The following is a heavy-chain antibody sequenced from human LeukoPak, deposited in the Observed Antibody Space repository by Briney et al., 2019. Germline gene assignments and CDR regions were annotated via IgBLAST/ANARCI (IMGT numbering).Heavy chain of an antibody. CDR3: ARELGDGYNDY. CDR2: VSYDGSAK. CDR1: GFIFSTYA. V-gene: IGHV3-30*04. D-gene: IGHD5-24*01. J-gene: IGHJ4*02. Sequence: GSLRLSCTASGFIFSTYAIHWVRQAPGKGLEWVAVVSYDGSAKYYADSVKGRFTISRDNSKNTLYLQMNSLRAEDTAVYYCARELGDGYNDYWGQGTLVTVSS.